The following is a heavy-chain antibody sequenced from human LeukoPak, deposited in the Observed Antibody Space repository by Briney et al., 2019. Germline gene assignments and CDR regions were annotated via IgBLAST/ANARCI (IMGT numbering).Heavy chain of an antibody. Sequence: ASVKVSCKASGYTFTGYYMHWVRQAPGQGLEWMGWINPNSDGTNYAQKFQGRVTMTRDTSISTAYMELSRLRSDDTAVYYCARNRIDLVWFDPWGQGTLVTVSS. CDR3: ARNRIDLVWFDP. V-gene: IGHV1-2*02. J-gene: IGHJ5*02. CDR1: GYTFTGYY. D-gene: IGHD2-15*01. CDR2: INPNSDGT.